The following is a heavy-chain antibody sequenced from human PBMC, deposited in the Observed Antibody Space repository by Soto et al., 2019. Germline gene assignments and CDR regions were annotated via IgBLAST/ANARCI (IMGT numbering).Heavy chain of an antibody. D-gene: IGHD2-8*01. CDR3: ARPGFCRNGEFSEFDN. V-gene: IGHV5-51*01. Sequence: GESLKICWQGSGCNFANYWLGWVRQMPGKGLEWMGITLPGDSDTTYNASFQGRVTFSADKSINTAYRQWSSLKVSDTAIYYCARPGFCRNGEFSEFDNWCQGTPVTVSS. CDR2: TLPGDSDT. J-gene: IGHJ4*02. CDR1: GCNFANYW.